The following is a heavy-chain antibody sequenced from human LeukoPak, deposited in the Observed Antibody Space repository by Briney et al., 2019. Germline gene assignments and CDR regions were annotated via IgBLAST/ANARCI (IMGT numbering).Heavy chain of an antibody. Sequence: SETLSLTCIVSHGSINSYYRDWIRQPPGKGLEWIGYIYYSGSTNYNPSLKSRVTISLDTSKNQLSLKLSSVTAADTAVYFCARRGYFDGSGLDHWGQGTLVTVSS. J-gene: IGHJ4*02. CDR2: IYYSGST. CDR3: ARRGYFDGSGLDH. CDR1: HGSINSYY. V-gene: IGHV4-59*01. D-gene: IGHD3-22*01.